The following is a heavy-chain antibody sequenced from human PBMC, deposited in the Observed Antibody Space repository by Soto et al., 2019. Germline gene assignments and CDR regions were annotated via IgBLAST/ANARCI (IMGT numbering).Heavy chain of an antibody. CDR1: GFSLANYG. CDR2: TSHDDTYE. CDR3: AREISVSGGERPLDS. V-gene: IGHV3-30*04. D-gene: IGHD1-1*01. Sequence: QVQLVESGGGVVQPGRSLRLSCEASGFSLANYGMHWVRQAPGKGLEWVAVTSHDDTYEDSADSVKGRSTISRDNPKNTLYLELNSLRPEDAGVYYCAREISVSGGERPLDSWGHGTLVTVSS. J-gene: IGHJ5*01.